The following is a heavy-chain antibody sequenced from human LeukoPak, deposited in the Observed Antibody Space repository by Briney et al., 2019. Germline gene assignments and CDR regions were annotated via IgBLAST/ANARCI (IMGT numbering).Heavy chain of an antibody. Sequence: GGSLRLSCAASGFTFSNAWMSWVRQAPGRGLEWVGRIKSKTDGGTTDYAAPVKGRFTISRDDSKNTLYLQMNSLKTEDTAVYYCTTVFGVVTAGNPFDYWGQGTLVTVSS. CDR2: IKSKTDGGTT. J-gene: IGHJ4*02. V-gene: IGHV3-15*01. CDR1: GFTFSNAW. CDR3: TTVFGVVTAGNPFDY. D-gene: IGHD2-21*02.